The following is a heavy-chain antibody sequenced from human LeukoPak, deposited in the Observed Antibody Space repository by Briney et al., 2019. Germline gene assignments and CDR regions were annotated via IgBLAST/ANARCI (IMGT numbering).Heavy chain of an antibody. Sequence: ASVKVSCKASGYTFTSYDINWVRQATGQGLEWMGWMNPNSGNTGYAQKFQGRVTMTRNTSISTAYMELSSLRSEDTAVYYCARGRFGELSGYYYYMDVWGKGTTVTVSS. V-gene: IGHV1-8*01. J-gene: IGHJ6*03. D-gene: IGHD3-10*01. CDR1: GYTFTSYD. CDR2: MNPNSGNT. CDR3: ARGRFGELSGYYYYMDV.